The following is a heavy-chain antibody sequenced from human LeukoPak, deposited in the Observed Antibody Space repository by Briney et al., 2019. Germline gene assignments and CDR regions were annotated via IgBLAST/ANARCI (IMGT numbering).Heavy chain of an antibody. J-gene: IGHJ5*02. CDR3: ARGLPAAMGDNWFDP. Sequence: ASVKVSCKASGYTFTGYYMHWVRQAPGQGLEWMGWINPNSGGTNYAQKFQGRVTMTRDTSISTAYMELSRLRSDDTAVYYRARGLPAAMGDNWFDPWGQGTLVTVSS. D-gene: IGHD2-2*01. V-gene: IGHV1-2*02. CDR2: INPNSGGT. CDR1: GYTFTGYY.